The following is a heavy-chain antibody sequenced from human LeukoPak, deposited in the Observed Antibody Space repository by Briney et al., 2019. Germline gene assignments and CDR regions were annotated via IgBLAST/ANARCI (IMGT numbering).Heavy chain of an antibody. CDR1: GYTFTSYD. CDR2: MNPNSGNT. J-gene: IGHJ4*02. Sequence: ASVKVSCKASGYTFTSYDINWVRQATGQGLEWMGWMNPNSGNTGYAQKFQGRVTITRNTSISTAYMELSSLRSEDTAVYYCARGPQGCTQLVPDFDYWGQGTLVTVSS. CDR3: ARGPQGCTQLVPDFDY. D-gene: IGHD6-6*01. V-gene: IGHV1-8*03.